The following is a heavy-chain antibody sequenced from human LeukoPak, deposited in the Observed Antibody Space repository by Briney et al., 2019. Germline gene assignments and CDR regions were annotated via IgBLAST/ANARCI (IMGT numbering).Heavy chain of an antibody. CDR1: GFTFSSYS. CDR3: ARDPDYCSGGSCYSVFGYNEY. D-gene: IGHD2-15*01. J-gene: IGHJ4*02. CDR2: ISSSSSYI. Sequence: GGSLRLSCAASGFTFSSYSMNWVRQAPGKGLEWVLSISSSSSYIYYADSVKGRFTISRDNAKNSLYLQMNSVRAEDTAVYYCARDPDYCSGGSCYSVFGYNEYWGQGTLVTVSS. V-gene: IGHV3-21*01.